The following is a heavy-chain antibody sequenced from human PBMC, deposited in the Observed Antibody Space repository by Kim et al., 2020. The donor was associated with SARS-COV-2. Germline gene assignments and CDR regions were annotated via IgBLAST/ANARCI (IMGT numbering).Heavy chain of an antibody. V-gene: IGHV5-51*01. J-gene: IGHJ6*03. CDR2: IYPDDSDT. CDR3: ARHPRIEHNSHWINYYYYYMYV. Sequence: GESLKISCQGSGYSFTNYWIGWVRQMPGKGLEWMGIIYPDDSDTRYSPSFQGQVTISADNSISTAYLQWSSLKASDTAMYYCARHPRIEHNSHWINYYYYYMYVWGKGTPVTVSS. D-gene: IGHD4-4*01. CDR1: GYSFTNYW.